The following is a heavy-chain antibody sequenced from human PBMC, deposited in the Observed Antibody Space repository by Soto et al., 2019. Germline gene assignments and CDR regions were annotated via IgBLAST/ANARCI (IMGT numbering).Heavy chain of an antibody. Sequence: ASVKVSCKASGFTFTSSAVRWVRQARGQRLEWIGWIVVGSGNTNYAQKFQERVTITRDMSASTAYMELSSLRSEDTAVYYCASTKYDSSAYYYWYLGLWGRGTLVTVSS. CDR2: IVVGSGNT. CDR3: ASTKYDSSAYYYWYLGL. D-gene: IGHD3-22*01. V-gene: IGHV1-58*01. J-gene: IGHJ2*01. CDR1: GFTFTSSA.